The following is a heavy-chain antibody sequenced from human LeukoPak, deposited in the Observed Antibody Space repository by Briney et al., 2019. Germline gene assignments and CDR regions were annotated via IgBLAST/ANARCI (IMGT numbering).Heavy chain of an antibody. J-gene: IGHJ6*02. D-gene: IGHD6-19*01. CDR2: IYYSGGT. CDR3: ARGHGLRYSSYYGMDV. CDR1: GGSISSLY. V-gene: IGHV4-59*11. Sequence: SETLSLTCSVSGGSISSLYWCWIRQPPGKGLEWIGYIYYSGGTNYNPSLKSRVTISVDTSKNQFSLKLSSVTAADTAVYYCARGHGLRYSSYYGMDVWGQGTTVTVSS.